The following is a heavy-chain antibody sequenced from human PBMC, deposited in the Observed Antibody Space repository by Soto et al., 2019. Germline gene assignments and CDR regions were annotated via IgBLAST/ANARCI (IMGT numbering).Heavy chain of an antibody. D-gene: IGHD3-10*01. V-gene: IGHV3-7*04. Sequence: GGSLRLSCTGSGFTFGNYWMSWVRQAPGKGLEWVANIKPDGSDKYYEESVKGRFTISRDNAKNSLYLQMNSLSAEDTAVYSCVSDWFAGEPQRRWNYWGQGTLVTVSS. CDR2: IKPDGSDK. CDR1: GFTFGNYW. CDR3: VSDWFAGEPQRRWNY. J-gene: IGHJ4*01.